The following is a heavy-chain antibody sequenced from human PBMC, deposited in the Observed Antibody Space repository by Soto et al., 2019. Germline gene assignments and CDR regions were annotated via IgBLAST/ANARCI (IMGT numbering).Heavy chain of an antibody. CDR3: FSRVVPPAGNCFDF. CDR1: GFTFSDHY. J-gene: IGHJ4*02. Sequence: GGPLRLSCAPSGFTFSDHYMEWFRQAPGKGLEWVGRSKNKANSYTTQYAASVKGRFTISRDESENSLYLQMNSLTTEDTAVYYCFSRVVPPAGNCFDFWGQGTLVTVSS. CDR2: SKNKANSYTT. V-gene: IGHV3-72*01. D-gene: IGHD2-2*01.